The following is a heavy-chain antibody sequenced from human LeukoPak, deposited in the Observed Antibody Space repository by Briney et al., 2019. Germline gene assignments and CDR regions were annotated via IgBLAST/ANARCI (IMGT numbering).Heavy chain of an antibody. CDR3: ARDPPPRPIAVAESLDP. CDR2: INPNSGGT. Sequence: ASVKVSCKASGYTFTGYYMHWVRQAPGQGLEWMGRINPNSGGTNYAQKFQGRVTMTRDTSISTAYMELSRLRSDDTAVYYCARDPPPRPIAVAESLDPWGQGTLVTVSS. CDR1: GYTFTGYY. J-gene: IGHJ5*02. D-gene: IGHD6-19*01. V-gene: IGHV1-2*06.